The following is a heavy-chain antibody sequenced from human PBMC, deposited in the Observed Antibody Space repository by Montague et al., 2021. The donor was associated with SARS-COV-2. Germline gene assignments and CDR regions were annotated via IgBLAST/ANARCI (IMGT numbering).Heavy chain of an antibody. Sequence: SLRLSCAASGFIFTNYGMNWVRRAPGKGLESVAGISGFGGGTYYSDSVKGRFTISRATSNSTLFLQMDGLGAEDTAIYYCAKSFSGTRNWFDIWRQGTLATVTT. CDR3: AKSFSGTRNWFDI. CDR2: ISGFGGGT. J-gene: IGHJ5*02. V-gene: IGHV3-23*01. D-gene: IGHD1-14*01. CDR1: GFIFTNYG.